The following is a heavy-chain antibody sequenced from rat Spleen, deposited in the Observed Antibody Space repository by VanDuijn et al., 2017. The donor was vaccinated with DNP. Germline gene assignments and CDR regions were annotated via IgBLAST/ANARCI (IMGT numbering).Heavy chain of an antibody. V-gene: IGHV5-20*01. CDR3: TTAQGWYSPWVDA. CDR1: GFTFSDYY. Sequence: EVQLVESGGGLVQPGRSLKLSCAASGFTFSDYYMAWVRQAPTKGLEWVASISYDGGSTYYRDSVKGRFTISRDNAKSSLYLQMDSLRSEDTATYYCTTAQGWYSPWVDAWGQGTSVTVSS. J-gene: IGHJ4*01. CDR2: ISYDGGST. D-gene: IGHD1-11*01.